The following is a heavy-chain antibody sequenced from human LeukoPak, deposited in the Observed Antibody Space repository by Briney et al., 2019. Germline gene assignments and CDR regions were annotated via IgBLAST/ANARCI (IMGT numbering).Heavy chain of an antibody. CDR2: IYTSGST. D-gene: IGHD2-15*01. CDR1: GGSISSGSYY. CDR3: ARGVFTCSDGSCYRWFDP. J-gene: IGHJ5*02. V-gene: IGHV4-61*02. Sequence: PSETLSLTCTVSGGSISSGSYYWSWIRQPAGKGLEWIGRIYTSGSTNYNPSLKSRVTISVDTSKNQFSLKLSSVTAADTAVYYCARGVFTCSDGSCYRWFDPWGQGTLVTVSS.